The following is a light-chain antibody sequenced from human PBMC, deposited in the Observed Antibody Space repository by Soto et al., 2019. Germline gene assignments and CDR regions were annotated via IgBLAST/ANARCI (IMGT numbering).Light chain of an antibody. CDR3: QSYDSSLSLYV. Sequence: QSVLTQPASVSGSPGQSITISCAGSSSDIGAYNYVSWYQHRPGKAPKLLIFEVKSRPAGLSNRFSGSKSGNTASLTISGLQAEDEADYYCQSYDSSLSLYVFGTGTKVTVL. V-gene: IGLV2-14*01. CDR2: EVK. CDR1: SSDIGAYNY. J-gene: IGLJ1*01.